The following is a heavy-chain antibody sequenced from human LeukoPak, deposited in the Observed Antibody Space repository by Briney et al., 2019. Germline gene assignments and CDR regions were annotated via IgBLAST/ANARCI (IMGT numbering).Heavy chain of an antibody. J-gene: IGHJ4*02. CDR2: FDPEDGET. D-gene: IGHD6-19*01. Sequence: GASVKVSCKVSGYTLTELSMHWVRQAPGKGLEWMGGFDPEDGETIYAQKFQGRVTMTEDTSTDTAYMELSSLRSEDTAVYYCATGLYSSGRFYYFDYWGQGTLVTVSS. CDR3: ATGLYSSGRFYYFDY. V-gene: IGHV1-24*01. CDR1: GYTLTELS.